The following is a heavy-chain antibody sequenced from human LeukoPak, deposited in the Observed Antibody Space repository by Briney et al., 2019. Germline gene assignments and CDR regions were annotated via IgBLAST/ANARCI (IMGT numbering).Heavy chain of an antibody. J-gene: IGHJ4*02. Sequence: PSETLSLTCTVSGGSISSGGYYWSWIRQHPGKGLEWIGYIYYSGSTYYNPSLKSRVTISVDTSKNQFSLKLSSVTAADTAVYYCAGERIAAAGVDYWGQGTLVTVSS. CDR2: IYYSGST. CDR1: GGSISSGGYY. V-gene: IGHV4-31*03. D-gene: IGHD6-13*01. CDR3: AGERIAAAGVDY.